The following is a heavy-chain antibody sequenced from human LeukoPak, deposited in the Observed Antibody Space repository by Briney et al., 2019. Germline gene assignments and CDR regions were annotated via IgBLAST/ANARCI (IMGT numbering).Heavy chain of an antibody. V-gene: IGHV5-51*01. CDR3: ACRDLTSTWSYP. CDR2: IYPGDSRI. J-gene: IGHJ5*02. Sequence: GESLRISCKGIGYSLTSYWIGWVRQMPGKGMEWMGVIYPGDSRIRYNPSFQGQVTISVDKSIRTAYLQWVSLKASDTAMYYCACRDLTSTWSYPWGQGTLVTVSS. D-gene: IGHD2-2*01. CDR1: GYSLTSYW.